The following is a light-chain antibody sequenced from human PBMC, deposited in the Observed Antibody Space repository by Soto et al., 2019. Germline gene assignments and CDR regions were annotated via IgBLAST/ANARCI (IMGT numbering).Light chain of an antibody. J-gene: IGLJ1*01. CDR3: QAYDSGLSGPV. CDR1: SSNIGAGSD. CDR2: GNS. V-gene: IGLV1-40*01. Sequence: QSVLTQPPSVSGAPGQRVTVSCTGSSSNIGAGSDVQWYQQLPGTAPKLLIYGNSNRPSGVPDRFSGSKSGTSASLAITGLQAEDEADYSCQAYDSGLSGPVFGTGTKLTVL.